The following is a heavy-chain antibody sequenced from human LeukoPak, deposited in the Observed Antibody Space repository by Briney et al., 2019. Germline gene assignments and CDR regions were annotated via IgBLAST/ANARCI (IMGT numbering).Heavy chain of an antibody. J-gene: IGHJ5*02. D-gene: IGHD3-3*01. V-gene: IGHV4-61*02. CDR2: IYTSGST. Sequence: PSETLSLTCTVSGGSISSGSYYWSWIRQPAGKGLEWIGRIYTSGSTNYNPSLKSRVTISVDTSKNQFSLKLSSVTAADTAVYYCARHPISAPQNWFDPWGQGTLVTVSS. CDR1: GGSISSGSYY. CDR3: ARHPISAPQNWFDP.